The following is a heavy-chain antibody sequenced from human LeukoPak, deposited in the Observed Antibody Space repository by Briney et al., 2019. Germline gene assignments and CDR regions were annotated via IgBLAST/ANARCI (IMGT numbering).Heavy chain of an antibody. D-gene: IGHD3-10*01. Sequence: GASVKVSCKASGYTFTGYYLHWVRQAPGQGLEWVGWINPNSGDTNYAQKFQGWVTMTRDTSISTAYMELTRLKSDDTAVYYCARGNADGDNLVPDYGGQGTLVTFSS. CDR3: ARGNADGDNLVPDY. V-gene: IGHV1-2*04. CDR1: GYTFTGYY. J-gene: IGHJ4*02. CDR2: INPNSGDT.